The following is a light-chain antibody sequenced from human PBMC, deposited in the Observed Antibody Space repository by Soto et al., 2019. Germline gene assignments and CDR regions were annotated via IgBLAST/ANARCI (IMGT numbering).Light chain of an antibody. CDR1: QGISNS. J-gene: IGKJ4*01. V-gene: IGKV1-16*02. Sequence: DIQMTQSPFALSSSFGDGRTITCRASQGISNSLAWFQQMPGKAPKSLIYDASSLHNGVPSKFSGSGSGTDFTLTINNLQPEDFATYYCQQYDTYPLTFGGGTKVDIK. CDR3: QQYDTYPLT. CDR2: DAS.